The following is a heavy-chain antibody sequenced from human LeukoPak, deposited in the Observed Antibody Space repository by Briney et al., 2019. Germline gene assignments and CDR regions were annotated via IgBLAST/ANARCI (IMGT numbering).Heavy chain of an antibody. J-gene: IGHJ4*02. CDR2: ITSRGDGT. Sequence: GWSLRLSCAASGFTFSIYAMSWVRQAPGKGLQWVSSITSRGDGTYYADSVKGRFTISRDNSENMLYLQMNSLRVEGTAVYFCAKDRPNYYGSNGHYYRRDGDYWGQGTLVTVSS. CDR1: GFTFSIYA. V-gene: IGHV3-23*01. CDR3: AKDRPNYYGSNGHYYRRDGDY. D-gene: IGHD3-22*01.